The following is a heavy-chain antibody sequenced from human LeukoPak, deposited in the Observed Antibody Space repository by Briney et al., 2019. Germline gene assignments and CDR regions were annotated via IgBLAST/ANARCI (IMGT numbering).Heavy chain of an antibody. J-gene: IGHJ4*02. CDR3: ATRYSYGYGDCLRY. D-gene: IGHD5-18*01. V-gene: IGHV1-24*01. CDR1: GYTLTGLS. Sequence: GASVKVSCKVSGYTLTGLSMHWVRQAPGKGLEWMGGFDPEDGETIYAQKFQGRVTMTEDTSTDTAYMELSSLRSEDTAVYYCATRYSYGYGDCLRYWGQGTLVTVSS. CDR2: FDPEDGET.